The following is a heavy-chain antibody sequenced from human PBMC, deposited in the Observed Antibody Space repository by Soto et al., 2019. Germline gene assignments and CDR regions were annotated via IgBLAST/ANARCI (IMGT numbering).Heavy chain of an antibody. Sequence: SVKVSCKASGGTFSSYAISWVRQAPGQGLEWMGGIIPIFGTANYAQKFQGRVTITADESTSTAYMELSSLRSEDTAVYYCARDPIAAAGTSVYYFDYWGQGTLVTVSS. J-gene: IGHJ4*02. CDR3: ARDPIAAAGTSVYYFDY. CDR2: IIPIFGTA. CDR1: GGTFSSYA. D-gene: IGHD6-13*01. V-gene: IGHV1-69*13.